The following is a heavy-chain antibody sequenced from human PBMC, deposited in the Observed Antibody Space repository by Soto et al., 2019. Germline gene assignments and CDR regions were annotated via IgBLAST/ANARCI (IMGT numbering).Heavy chain of an antibody. J-gene: IGHJ6*02. CDR2: INAGNGNT. V-gene: IGHV1-3*01. CDR1: GYTFTSYA. D-gene: IGHD3-22*01. Sequence: ASVKVSCKASGYTFTSYAMLWVRQAPGQRLEWMGWINAGNGNTKYSQKFQGRVTITRDTSASTAYMELSSLRSEDTAVYYCASRSGWNYYYGMDVWGQGTTVTVSS. CDR3: ASRSGWNYYYGMDV.